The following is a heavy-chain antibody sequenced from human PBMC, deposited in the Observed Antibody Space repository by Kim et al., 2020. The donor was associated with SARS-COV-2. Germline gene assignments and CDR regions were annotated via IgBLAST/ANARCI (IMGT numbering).Heavy chain of an antibody. J-gene: IGHJ3*02. CDR3: ARSLYSSSWPGAFDI. D-gene: IGHD6-13*01. Sequence: GGSLRLSCAASGFTFSSYSMNWVRQAPGKGLEWVSYISSSSSTIYYADSVKGRFTISRDNAKNSLYLQMNSLRDEDTAVYYCARSLYSSSWPGAFDIWGQGTMVTFSS. V-gene: IGHV3-48*02. CDR2: ISSSSSTI. CDR1: GFTFSSYS.